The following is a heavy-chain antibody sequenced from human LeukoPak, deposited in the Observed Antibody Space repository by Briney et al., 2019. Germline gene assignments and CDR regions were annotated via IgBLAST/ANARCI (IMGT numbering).Heavy chain of an antibody. CDR1: GFTFSSYG. Sequence: GGSLRLFCAASGFTFSSYGMRWVRQAPGKGLEYVSAISSNGGSTYYADSVKGRFTISRDNSKNTLYLQMGSLRAEDMAVYYCARSATMTTVTTGWFDPWGQGTLVTVSS. V-gene: IGHV3-64*02. D-gene: IGHD4-17*01. CDR3: ARSATMTTVTTGWFDP. CDR2: ISSNGGST. J-gene: IGHJ5*02.